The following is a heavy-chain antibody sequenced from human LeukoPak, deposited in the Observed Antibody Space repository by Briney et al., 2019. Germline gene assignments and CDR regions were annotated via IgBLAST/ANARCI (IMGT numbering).Heavy chain of an antibody. J-gene: IGHJ4*02. Sequence: GGSLRLSCAASGFIISSYKMSWVRQAPGKGLEWVANMKYDGSEKYYVDSVKGRFTISRDNAKNSLYLQMNSLRAEDTAVYYCARDIEAAGLFLDYWGQGTLVTVSS. CDR3: ARDIEAAGLFLDY. D-gene: IGHD6-13*01. CDR2: MKYDGSEK. V-gene: IGHV3-7*01. CDR1: GFIISSYK.